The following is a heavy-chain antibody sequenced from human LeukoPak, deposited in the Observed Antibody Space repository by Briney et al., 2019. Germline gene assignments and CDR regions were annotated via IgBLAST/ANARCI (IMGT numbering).Heavy chain of an antibody. J-gene: IGHJ4*02. CDR3: AREVRYYGSGSYYLY. CDR1: GYTFTGYY. D-gene: IGHD3-10*01. V-gene: IGHV1-2*02. CDR2: INPNSGGT. Sequence: ASVKVSCKASGYTFTGYYMHWVRQAPGQGLEWMGWINPNSGGTNYAQKFQGRVTMTGDTSISTAYMELSRLRSDDTAVYYCAREVRYYGSGSYYLYWGQGTLVTVSS.